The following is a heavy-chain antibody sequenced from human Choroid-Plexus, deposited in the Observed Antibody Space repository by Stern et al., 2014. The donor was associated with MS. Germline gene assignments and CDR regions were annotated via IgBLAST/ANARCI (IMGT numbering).Heavy chain of an antibody. CDR2: VSHDGSYK. V-gene: IGHV3-30*18. Sequence: VQLVESGGGVVQPGRPLRLSCVASGFPFGSCAMHWVRPAPGKGLEWVGGVSHDGSYKYYADSVKGRFTISRDNSQNTLYMQMSSLRPEDTAVYYCAKDRQYLTYFFDHWGQGSLVTVSS. D-gene: IGHD2/OR15-2a*01. CDR3: AKDRQYLTYFFDH. CDR1: GFPFGSCA. J-gene: IGHJ5*02.